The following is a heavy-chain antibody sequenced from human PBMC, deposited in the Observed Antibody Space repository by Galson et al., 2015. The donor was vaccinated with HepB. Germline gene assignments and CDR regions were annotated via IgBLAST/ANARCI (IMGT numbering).Heavy chain of an antibody. J-gene: IGHJ3*02. V-gene: IGHV3-21*01. CDR3: ARGIVGATTGAFDI. D-gene: IGHD1-26*01. Sequence: SLRLSCAASGFTFSSYSMNWVRQAPGKGLEWVSSISSSSSYIYYADSVKGRFTISRDNAKNSLHLQMNSLRAEDTAVYYCARGIVGATTGAFDIWGQGTMVTVSS. CDR1: GFTFSSYS. CDR2: ISSSSSYI.